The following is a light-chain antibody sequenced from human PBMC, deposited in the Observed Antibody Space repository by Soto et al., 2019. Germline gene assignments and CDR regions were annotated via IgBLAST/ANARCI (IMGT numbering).Light chain of an antibody. V-gene: IGKV1-5*03. CDR3: QQYNGYSWA. CDR2: KVS. CDR1: QDLNDW. J-gene: IGKJ1*01. Sequence: DIPMTQSPSTLSASVGDTVTITCRASQDLNDWLAWFQQKPGKAPNLLIYKVSNLESGVPSRFRGSGSGTEFTLTISSLQPDDFASYYCQQYNGYSWAFGQGTKVEIK.